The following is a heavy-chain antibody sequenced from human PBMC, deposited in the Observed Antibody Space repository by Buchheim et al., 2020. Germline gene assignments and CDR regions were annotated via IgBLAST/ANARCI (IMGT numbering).Heavy chain of an antibody. J-gene: IGHJ6*02. D-gene: IGHD3-10*01. CDR1: GGSMTSGNYF. Sequence: QVQLRESGPGLVKPSQTLSLTCSVSGGSMTSGNYFWSWIRQPAGKGLEWIGRIYTGGSTDYKPSLKSRLTITMDTSKNQFSLNLSSVTAADTARYYCASHEGDYYGSDYHYYGMDVWGQGTT. CDR2: IYTGGST. CDR3: ASHEGDYYGSDYHYYGMDV. V-gene: IGHV4-61*02.